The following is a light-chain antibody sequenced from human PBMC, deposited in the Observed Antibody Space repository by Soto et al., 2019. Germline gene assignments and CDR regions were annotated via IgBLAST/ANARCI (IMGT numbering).Light chain of an antibody. V-gene: IGKV3-15*01. CDR1: QSVSSN. Sequence: EIVMTQSPATLSVSQGERATLSFRASQSVSSNLAWYQQKPGQAPRLLIYGASSRATGIPASFSGSGSGTEFTLTISSPQSVDLAVYYCQQYNNWPPRTFGGGTKVEIK. CDR2: GAS. J-gene: IGKJ4*01. CDR3: QQYNNWPPRT.